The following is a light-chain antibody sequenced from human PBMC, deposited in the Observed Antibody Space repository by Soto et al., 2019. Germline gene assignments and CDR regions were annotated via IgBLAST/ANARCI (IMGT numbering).Light chain of an antibody. Sequence: DIQMTQSPSTLSASVGDRVTITCRTSQSITSWLAWYQQKPGKAPKLLIYDASSLESGVPSRFIASGSATEFTLTISSLQPDDFDTYYCQHYNSYSEALAQGTNMDIK. CDR1: QSITSW. J-gene: IGKJ1*01. CDR3: QHYNSYSEA. CDR2: DAS. V-gene: IGKV1-5*01.